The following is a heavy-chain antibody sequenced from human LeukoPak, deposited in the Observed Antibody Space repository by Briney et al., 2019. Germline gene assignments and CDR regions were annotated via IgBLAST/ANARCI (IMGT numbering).Heavy chain of an antibody. J-gene: IGHJ4*02. CDR3: ARIFCNVGSCLDY. Sequence: GGSLRLSCAASGFTFSSYWMHWVRQPPGKGLVWVSRIDTDGTTTTYADSVKGRFTISRDNAKNTLYLQMNSLRAEDTAVYYCARIFCNVGSCLDYWGQGTLVTVFS. V-gene: IGHV3-74*03. CDR1: GFTFSSYW. CDR2: IDTDGTTT. D-gene: IGHD2-15*01.